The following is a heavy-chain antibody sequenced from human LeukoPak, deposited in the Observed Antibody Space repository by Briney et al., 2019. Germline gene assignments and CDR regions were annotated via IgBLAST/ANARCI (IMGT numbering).Heavy chain of an antibody. CDR2: ISAGGETT. Sequence: PGGSLRLSCAASRFGFSTFPMGWVRQAPGKGLEWVSGISAGGETTFYADSVRGRLTISRDNSKNTLYLQMNSLRADDTAVYYCAKKGQADDNGKPDWGQGTLVTVSS. CDR3: AKKGQADDNGKPD. D-gene: IGHD1-1*01. CDR1: RFGFSTFP. J-gene: IGHJ4*02. V-gene: IGHV3-23*01.